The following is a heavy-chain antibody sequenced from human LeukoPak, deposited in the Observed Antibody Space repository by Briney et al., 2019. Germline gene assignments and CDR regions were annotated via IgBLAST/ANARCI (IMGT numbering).Heavy chain of an antibody. J-gene: IGHJ6*02. CDR1: GFTFSSYA. CDR2: ISYDGSNK. V-gene: IGHV3-30-3*01. D-gene: IGHD2-2*01. Sequence: GRSLRLSCAASGFTFSSYAMHWVRQAAGKGLEWVAVISYDGSNKYYADSVKGRFPISRDNSKHTLYLQMNSLRAEDTAVYYCARAQFTMRFYYGMDVWGQGTTVTVSS. CDR3: ARAQFTMRFYYGMDV.